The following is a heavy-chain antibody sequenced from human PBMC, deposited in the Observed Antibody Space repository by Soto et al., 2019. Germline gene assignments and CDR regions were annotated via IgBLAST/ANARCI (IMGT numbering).Heavy chain of an antibody. V-gene: IGHV4-4*02. Sequence: PSETLSLTCAVSVGSVSSANWWTWVRQPPGKGLEWIGEIYHGGSTSYKPSLKSRVTLSLDKVKNHFSLNLTSTAADTAVYYCARLSFSYGVDVWGQGTTVTVSS. J-gene: IGHJ6*02. CDR3: ARLSFSYGVDV. CDR1: VGSVSSANW. CDR2: IYHGGST.